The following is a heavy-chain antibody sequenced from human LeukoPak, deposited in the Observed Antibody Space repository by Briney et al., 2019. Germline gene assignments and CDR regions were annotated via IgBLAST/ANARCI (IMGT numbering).Heavy chain of an antibody. CDR2: IIPIFGTA. J-gene: IGHJ6*03. CDR1: GGTFSSYA. D-gene: IGHD2-15*01. Sequence: SVKVSCKASGGTFSSYAISWVRQAPGQGLEWMGRIIPIFGTANYAQKLQGRVTINTDESTSTAYMEMSSLRSEDTAVYYCASGSRDGNYYYYYMDVWGKGTTVTVSS. V-gene: IGHV1-69*05. CDR3: ASGSRDGNYYYYYMDV.